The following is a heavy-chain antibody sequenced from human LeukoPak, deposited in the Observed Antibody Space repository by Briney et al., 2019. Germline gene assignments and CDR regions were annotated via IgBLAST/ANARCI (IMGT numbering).Heavy chain of an antibody. J-gene: IGHJ3*02. Sequence: SETLSLTCTVSGGSISSYYWSWIRQPAGKGLEWIGRIYTSGSTNYNPSLKSRVTISVDKSKNQFSPKLSSVTAADTAVYYCARDNWNDDAFDIWGQGTMVTVSS. CDR3: ARDNWNDDAFDI. D-gene: IGHD1-1*01. CDR2: IYTSGST. CDR1: GGSISSYY. V-gene: IGHV4-4*07.